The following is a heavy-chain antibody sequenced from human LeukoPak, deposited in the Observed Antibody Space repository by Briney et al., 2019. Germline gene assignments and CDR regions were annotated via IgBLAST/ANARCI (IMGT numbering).Heavy chain of an antibody. D-gene: IGHD2-15*01. J-gene: IGHJ3*02. CDR3: ARGLQAFDI. CDR2: TNWNGGST. Sequence: PGGSLRLSCAASGFTFDDYGMSWLRQAPGKGLEWVSGTNWNGGSTGYADSVKGRFTISRDNAKNSLYLQIKSLRAEATVLYYCARGLQAFDIWGQGTMVTVSS. CDR1: GFTFDDYG. V-gene: IGHV3-20*04.